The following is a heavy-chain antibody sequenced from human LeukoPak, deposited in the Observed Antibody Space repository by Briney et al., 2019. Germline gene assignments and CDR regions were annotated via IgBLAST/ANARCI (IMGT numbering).Heavy chain of an antibody. CDR2: IHTSGST. J-gene: IGHJ4*02. CDR1: GVSISSYY. Sequence: SDTLSLTCTVSGVSISSYYWSWIRQPAGKGLEWIVRIHTSGSTNYNPSLNSRVTMSVDTSKNQFSLKLSSVTAADTAVYYCAREGGDGYNYAFDYWGQGTLVTVSS. V-gene: IGHV4-4*07. CDR3: AREGGDGYNYAFDY. D-gene: IGHD5-24*01.